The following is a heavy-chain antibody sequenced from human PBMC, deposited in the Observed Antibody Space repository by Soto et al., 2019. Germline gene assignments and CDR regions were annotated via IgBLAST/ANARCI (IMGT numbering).Heavy chain of an antibody. CDR1: GFSLSTSGVG. Sequence: SGPTLVNPTQTLTLTCTFSGFSLSTSGVGVGWIRQPPGKALEWLALIYWDDDKRYSPSLKSRLTITKDTSKNQMVLTMTNMDPVDTATYYCAHSAKQTVLVPAARHNWFDPWGQGTLVTVSS. CDR3: AHSAKQTVLVPAARHNWFDP. V-gene: IGHV2-5*02. J-gene: IGHJ5*02. D-gene: IGHD2-2*01. CDR2: IYWDDDK.